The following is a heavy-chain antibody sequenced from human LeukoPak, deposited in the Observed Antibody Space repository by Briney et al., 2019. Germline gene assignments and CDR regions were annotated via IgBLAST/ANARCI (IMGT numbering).Heavy chain of an antibody. CDR3: AKNNWFDP. J-gene: IGHJ5*02. CDR2: ISHSGTT. CDR1: GGSFSGHF. V-gene: IGHV4-34*01. Sequence: SETLSLTCAVSGGSFSGHFWSWLRQTPGEGLEWIGEISHSGTTKYNPSLKSRVTISADTSKNQFSLKLTSVTAADTGVYYCAKNNWFDPWGQGTLVTVSS.